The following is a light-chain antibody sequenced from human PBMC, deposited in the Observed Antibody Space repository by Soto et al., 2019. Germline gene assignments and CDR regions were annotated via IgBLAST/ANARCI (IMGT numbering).Light chain of an antibody. V-gene: IGKV1-5*03. CDR3: QHYNSYSDA. CDR1: QTISSW. CDR2: KAS. J-gene: IGKJ1*01. Sequence: DIQINQTPSTLSGSVGDSVTITCRASQTISSWLAWYQQKPGKAPKLLIYKASTLKSGVPSRFSGSGSGTEFTLTISSMQPDHFANYYCQHYNSYSDAFGQGTKE.